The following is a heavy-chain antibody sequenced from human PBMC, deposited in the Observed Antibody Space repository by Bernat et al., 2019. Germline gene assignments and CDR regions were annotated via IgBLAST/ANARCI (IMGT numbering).Heavy chain of an antibody. D-gene: IGHD1-1*01. Sequence: QVQLQESGPGLVKPSQTLSLTCTVSGGSISSGGYYWSWIRQHPGKGLEWIGYIYYSGSTYYNPSLKSRVTISVDTSKNQFSLKLSSVTAADTAVYYCARSLSVTNWSSSYYFDYWGQGTLVTVSS. CDR1: GGSISSGGYY. CDR3: ARSLSVTNWSSSYYFDY. J-gene: IGHJ4*02. CDR2: IYYSGST. V-gene: IGHV4-31*03.